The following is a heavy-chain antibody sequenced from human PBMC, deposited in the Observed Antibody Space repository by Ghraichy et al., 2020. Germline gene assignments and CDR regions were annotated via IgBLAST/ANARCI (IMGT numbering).Heavy chain of an antibody. CDR1: GGSNSSTDYY. CDR2: IYYTGST. J-gene: IGHJ4*02. D-gene: IGHD3-10*01. Sequence: SQTLSLTCTVSGGSNSSTDYYCNWIRQSPGKGLEWIGGIYYTGSTYYNPSLKSRVTISVDTSKNQFSLNLGSVTAADTAVYYCARSYGSYVDWGQGTLVTVSS. CDR3: ARSYGSYVD. V-gene: IGHV4-39*01.